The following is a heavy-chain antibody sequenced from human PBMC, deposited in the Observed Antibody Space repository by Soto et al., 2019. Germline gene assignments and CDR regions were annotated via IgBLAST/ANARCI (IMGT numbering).Heavy chain of an antibody. Sequence: QVQLVESGGGVVQPGRSLRLSCAASGFTFSSYAMHWVRRAPGKGLEWVAVISYDGSNKYYADSVKGRFTISRDNSKNTLYLQMNSLRAEDTAVYYCARDGAAWQLVRSVAVGSGWHFDYWGQGTLVTVSS. CDR3: ARDGAAWQLVRSVAVGSGWHFDY. J-gene: IGHJ4*02. CDR2: ISYDGSNK. D-gene: IGHD6-13*01. CDR1: GFTFSSYA. V-gene: IGHV3-30-3*01.